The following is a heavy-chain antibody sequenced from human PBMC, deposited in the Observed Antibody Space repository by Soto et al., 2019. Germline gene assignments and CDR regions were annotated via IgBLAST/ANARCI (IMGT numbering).Heavy chain of an antibody. CDR3: AREVDYYDSSGYLDY. Sequence: ASVKVSCKASGYTFTSYGISWVRQAPGQGLEWMGWISAYNGNTNYAQKLQGRVTMTTDTSTSTAYMELRSLRSDDTAVYYCAREVDYYDSSGYLDYWGQGTLVTVSS. J-gene: IGHJ4*02. V-gene: IGHV1-18*04. CDR1: GYTFTSYG. D-gene: IGHD3-22*01. CDR2: ISAYNGNT.